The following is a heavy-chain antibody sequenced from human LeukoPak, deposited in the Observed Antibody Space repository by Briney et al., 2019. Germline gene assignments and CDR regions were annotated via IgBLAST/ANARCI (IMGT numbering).Heavy chain of an antibody. V-gene: IGHV1-46*01. Sequence: GASVKVSCKASGYSFTSNYIHWVRQAPGPGLEWMGMIYPRDGSTSYAQKFQGRVTVTRDTSTSTVYMELSSLRSEDTAVYYCARDRGYCSSTSCYWGMDVWGQGTTVTVSS. D-gene: IGHD2-2*01. CDR1: GYSFTSNY. J-gene: IGHJ6*02. CDR3: ARDRGYCSSTSCYWGMDV. CDR2: IYPRDGST.